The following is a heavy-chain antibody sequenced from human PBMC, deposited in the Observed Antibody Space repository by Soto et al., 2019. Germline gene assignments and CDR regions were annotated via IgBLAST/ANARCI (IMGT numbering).Heavy chain of an antibody. J-gene: IGHJ4*02. CDR1: GFTFSSYA. CDR3: ARERVYGDSFDY. Sequence: PGGSLRLSCAASGFTFSSYAMHWVRQAPGKGLEWVAVISYDGSNKYYADSVKGRFTISRDNSKNTLYLQMNSLRAEDTAVYYCARERVYGDSFDYWGQGTLVTVSS. D-gene: IGHD4-17*01. CDR2: ISYDGSNK. V-gene: IGHV3-30-3*01.